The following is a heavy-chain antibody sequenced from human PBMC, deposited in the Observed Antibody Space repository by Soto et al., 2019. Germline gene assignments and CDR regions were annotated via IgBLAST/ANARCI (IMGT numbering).Heavy chain of an antibody. Sequence: QVPLVESGGGVVQPGRSLRLSCAASGFTFSSYGMHWVRQAPGKGLEWVAVISYDGSNKYYADSVKGRFTISRDNSKNTLYLQMNSLIAEDTAVYYCAQDLGLFLTMVRGVEYYYYYYGMDVWGQGTTVTVSS. D-gene: IGHD3-10*01. CDR2: ISYDGSNK. V-gene: IGHV3-30*18. CDR3: AQDLGLFLTMVRGVEYYYYYYGMDV. CDR1: GFTFSSYG. J-gene: IGHJ6*02.